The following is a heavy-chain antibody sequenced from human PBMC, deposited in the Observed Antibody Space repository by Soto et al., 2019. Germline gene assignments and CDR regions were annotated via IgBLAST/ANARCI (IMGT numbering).Heavy chain of an antibody. Sequence: SETLSLTCAVYGGSFSGYYWSWIRQPPGKGLEWIGEINHSGSTNYNPSLKSRVTISVDTSKNQFSLKLSSVTAADTAVYYCARVGGKLIVLMVYAIRGAFEIWGQGTMVTVSS. V-gene: IGHV4-34*01. CDR2: INHSGST. D-gene: IGHD2-8*01. CDR1: GGSFSGYY. J-gene: IGHJ3*02. CDR3: ARVGGKLIVLMVYAIRGAFEI.